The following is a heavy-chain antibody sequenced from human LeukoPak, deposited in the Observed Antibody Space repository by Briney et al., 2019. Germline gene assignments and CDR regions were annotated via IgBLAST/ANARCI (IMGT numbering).Heavy chain of an antibody. D-gene: IGHD6-19*01. CDR2: FDPEVGET. V-gene: IGHV1-24*01. CDR1: GYTLTELS. Sequence: AASVKVSCKVSGYTLTELSMHWVRQAPGEGLEWMGGFDPEVGETNYVQKFQGRVTMTEDTSTDTAYMELSSLRSEDTAVYYRATLSAVAGAIDMWGQKTMVTVSS. J-gene: IGHJ3*02. CDR3: ATLSAVAGAIDM.